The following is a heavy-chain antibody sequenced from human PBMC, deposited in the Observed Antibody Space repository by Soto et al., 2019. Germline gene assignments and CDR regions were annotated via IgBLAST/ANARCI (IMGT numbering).Heavy chain of an antibody. CDR3: ARGILFDY. CDR2: IYYSGST. CDR1: GSSISSGGYY. J-gene: IGHJ4*02. Sequence: SETLSLTCTVSGSSISSGGYYWSWIRQHPGKGLEWIGYIYYSGSTYYNPSLKSRVTISVDTSKNQFSLKLSSVTAADPAVCYCARGILFDYWGQGTLVTVSS. V-gene: IGHV4-31*03.